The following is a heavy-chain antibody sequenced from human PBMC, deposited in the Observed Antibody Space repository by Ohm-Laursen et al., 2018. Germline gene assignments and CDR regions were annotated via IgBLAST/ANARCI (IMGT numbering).Heavy chain of an antibody. V-gene: IGHV1-69*13. CDR1: GYTFTSYG. CDR3: ASKGIDIAVVNMALTY. Sequence: GASVKVSCKASGYTFTSYGISWVRQAPGQGLEWMGGIIPIFGTTNYAQKFQGRVTLTADEFMSTAYMELSSLRSDDTAVYYCASKGIDIAVVNMALTYWGQGTLVTVSS. CDR2: IIPIFGTT. J-gene: IGHJ4*02. D-gene: IGHD6-19*01.